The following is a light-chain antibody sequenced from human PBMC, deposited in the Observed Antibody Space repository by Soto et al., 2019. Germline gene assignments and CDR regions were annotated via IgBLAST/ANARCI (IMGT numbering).Light chain of an antibody. Sequence: EIVLTQSPGTLSLSPGERATLSCRASQSVSNNDLVWYQQKRGQAPRLLIYGASSRATGIPDRFSGSGSGTAFTRTISRVEPEDFAVDYCQHYERSVWTFGQGTKVE. CDR2: GAS. CDR3: QHYERSVWT. J-gene: IGKJ1*01. V-gene: IGKV3-20*01. CDR1: QSVSNND.